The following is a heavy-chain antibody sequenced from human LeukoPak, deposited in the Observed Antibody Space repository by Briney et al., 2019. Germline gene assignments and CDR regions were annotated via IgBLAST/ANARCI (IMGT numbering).Heavy chain of an antibody. CDR3: AKDRYSYGYGLDY. CDR2: ISGSGDST. CDR1: GFTFSSYA. Sequence: GASLRLSCAASGFTFSSYAMSWVRQAPGKGLEWVSAISGSGDSTYYADSVKGRFTISRDNSKNTLYLQMNSLRAEDTTVYYCAKDRYSYGYGLDYWGQGTLVTVSS. J-gene: IGHJ4*02. V-gene: IGHV3-23*01. D-gene: IGHD5-18*01.